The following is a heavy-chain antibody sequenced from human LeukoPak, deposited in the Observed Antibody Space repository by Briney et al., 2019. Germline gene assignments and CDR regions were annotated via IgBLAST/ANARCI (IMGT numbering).Heavy chain of an antibody. J-gene: IGHJ4*02. CDR3: AKDRNHRGYSYGVFDY. Sequence: PGGSLRLSCAASGFTFSSYAMSWVRQAPGKGLEWVSAISGSGGSTYYADSVKGRFTISRDNSKNTLYLQMNSLRAEDTAVYYCAKDRNHRGYSYGVFDYWGQGTLVTVSS. CDR1: GFTFSSYA. D-gene: IGHD5-18*01. V-gene: IGHV3-23*01. CDR2: ISGSGGST.